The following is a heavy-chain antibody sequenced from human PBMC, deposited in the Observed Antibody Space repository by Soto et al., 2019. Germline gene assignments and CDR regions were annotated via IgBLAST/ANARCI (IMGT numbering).Heavy chain of an antibody. V-gene: IGHV4-4*07. CDR2: LYTSGST. D-gene: IGHD5-12*01. CDR1: GDSLMSYS. Sequence: SETLSLTCPVSGDSLMSYSWSWLRQVAGKGLEWIGRLYTSGSTKYSPSLKSRVTMSVDASKNQFSMRLSSVTAADPAVYYCREYSDYDGYGIAGGGQGNTVTFS. CDR3: REYSDYDGYGIAG. J-gene: IGHJ6*02.